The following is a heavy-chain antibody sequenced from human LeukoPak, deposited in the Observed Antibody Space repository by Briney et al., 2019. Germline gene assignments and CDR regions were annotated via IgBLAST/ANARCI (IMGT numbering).Heavy chain of an antibody. CDR1: GVSISTYY. CDR2: IYCTGNT. CDR3: VRHRTGTTADY. Sequence: SETLSLTCTVSGVSISTYYWSWIRQPPGKGLEWIGCIYCTGNTDNSPSLKSRVTISVDASKNQFSLTLTSVTAADTAVYYCVRHRTGTTADYWGQGTLVTVSS. J-gene: IGHJ4*02. V-gene: IGHV4-59*08. D-gene: IGHD1-7*01.